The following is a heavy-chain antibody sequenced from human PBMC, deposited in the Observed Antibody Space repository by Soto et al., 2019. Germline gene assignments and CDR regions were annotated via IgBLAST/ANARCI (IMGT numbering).Heavy chain of an antibody. CDR2: ISYDGSNK. D-gene: IGHD3-3*01. J-gene: IGHJ6*02. CDR3: AKVGPYPPYYDFWSGYGFYYYGMDV. CDR1: GFTFSSYA. Sequence: GSLRLSCAASGFTFSSYAMHWVRQAPGKGLEWVAVISYDGSNKYYADSVKGQFTISRDNSKNTLYLQMNSLRAEDTAVYYCAKVGPYPPYYDFWSGYGFYYYGMDVWGQGTTVTVSS. V-gene: IGHV3-30-3*01.